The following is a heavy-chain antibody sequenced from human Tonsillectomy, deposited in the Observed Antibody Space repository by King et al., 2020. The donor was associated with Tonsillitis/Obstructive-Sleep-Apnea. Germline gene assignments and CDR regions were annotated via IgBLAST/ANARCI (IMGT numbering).Heavy chain of an antibody. Sequence: VQLVESGGGVVQPGRSLRLSCAASGLILSRFAMHWVRQAPGKGLEWVAVISYAGSNKYYADSVKGRFTISRDNSKNTLYVQMNSLRVEDTAVYYCAREGQSGEFDYWGQGTLVTVSS. CDR3: AREGQSGEFDY. V-gene: IGHV3-30*04. CDR2: ISYAGSNK. CDR1: GLILSRFA. J-gene: IGHJ4*02. D-gene: IGHD1-26*01.